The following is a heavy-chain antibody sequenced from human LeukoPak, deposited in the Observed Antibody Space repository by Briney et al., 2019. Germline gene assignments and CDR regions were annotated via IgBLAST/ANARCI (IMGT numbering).Heavy chain of an antibody. CDR1: GYTFTSYG. V-gene: IGHV1-18*01. D-gene: IGHD3-9*01. Sequence: ASVKVSCKASGYTFTSYGISWVRQAPGQGLEWMGWISAYNGNTNYAQKLQGRVTMTTDTSTSTACMELRSLRSDDTAVYYCARVRIAYYDILTGYYYTAGDAFDIWGQGTMVTVSS. J-gene: IGHJ3*02. CDR3: ARVRIAYYDILTGYYYTAGDAFDI. CDR2: ISAYNGNT.